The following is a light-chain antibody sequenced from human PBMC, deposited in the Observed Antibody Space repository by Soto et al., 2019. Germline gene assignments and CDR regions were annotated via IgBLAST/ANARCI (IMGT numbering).Light chain of an antibody. J-gene: IGKJ5*01. CDR2: GAS. CDR3: QQCSRSPIT. Sequence: DIQMTQSPSSLSASVGDRVTSSCRTSQRINSYLNWYQQKPGEAPTLLIYGASSLQSGVPSRFSGSGSGTDFTLAINSLQPEDFATYYCQQCSRSPITFGQGTRLEIK. V-gene: IGKV1-39*01. CDR1: QRINSY.